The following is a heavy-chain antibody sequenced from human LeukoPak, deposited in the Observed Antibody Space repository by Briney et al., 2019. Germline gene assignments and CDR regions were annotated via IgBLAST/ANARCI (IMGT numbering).Heavy chain of an antibody. V-gene: IGHV4-59*01. CDR1: GGSISSYY. CDR2: IYYSGST. D-gene: IGHD3-10*01. J-gene: IGHJ4*02. Sequence: SETLSLTCTVSGGSISSYYWSWIRQPPGKGLEWIGYIYYSGSTNYNPSIKSRVTISVDTSKNQLSLKLSAVTAADTAVYCCAKVGESLSSFDYWGQGTLVTVSS. CDR3: AKVGESLSSFDY.